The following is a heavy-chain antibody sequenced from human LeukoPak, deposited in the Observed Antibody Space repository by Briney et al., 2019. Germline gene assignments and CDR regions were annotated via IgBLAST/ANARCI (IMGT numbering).Heavy chain of an antibody. CDR3: ARGSKAAVTIYYYYYMDD. D-gene: IGHD4-17*01. Sequence: ASVKVSCKASGYTFTSYDINWVRQATGQGLEWMGWMNPNRGNTGYAQKFQGRVTMTMNTSISTAYMELSRLSSEDTAVYYCARGSKAAVTIYYYYYMDDWGKGTTVTVSS. CDR2: MNPNRGNT. CDR1: GYTFTSYD. V-gene: IGHV1-8*01. J-gene: IGHJ6*03.